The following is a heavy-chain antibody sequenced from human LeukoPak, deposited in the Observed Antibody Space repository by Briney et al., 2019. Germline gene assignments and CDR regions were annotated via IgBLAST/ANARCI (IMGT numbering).Heavy chain of an antibody. CDR3: AKDVMIVVVTPPFDY. CDR2: ISGSGGST. J-gene: IGHJ4*02. Sequence: GGSLRLSCAASEFTFSSYAMSWVRQAPGKGLEWVSAISGSGGSTYYADSVKGRFTISRDNSKNTLYLQMNSLRAEDTALYYCAKDVMIVVVTPPFDYWGQGTLVTVSS. CDR1: EFTFSSYA. V-gene: IGHV3-23*01. D-gene: IGHD3-22*01.